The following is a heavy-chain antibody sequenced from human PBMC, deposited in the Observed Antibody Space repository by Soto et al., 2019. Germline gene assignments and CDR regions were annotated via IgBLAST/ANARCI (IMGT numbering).Heavy chain of an antibody. D-gene: IGHD5-18*01. V-gene: IGHV3-30*03. Sequence: GGSLRLSCAASGFTFSSYVMHWARQAPGKGLEWVAAISNDGTNKYYADSVKGRFTISRDNSEDTLYLQMSSLGTEDTAVYYCAGYTSGSPPDYWGQGTLVTVSS. CDR1: GFTFSSYV. J-gene: IGHJ4*02. CDR3: AGYTSGSPPDY. CDR2: ISNDGTNK.